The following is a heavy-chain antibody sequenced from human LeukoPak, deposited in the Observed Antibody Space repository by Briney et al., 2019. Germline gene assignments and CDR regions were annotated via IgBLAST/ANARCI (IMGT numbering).Heavy chain of an antibody. Sequence: SETLSLTCNVSGYSISSGYYWGWIRQPPGKGLQWIGTIYHSGSTYYNPSLKSRVTISVDTSENQFSLKLSSVTAADTAVYYCARLCFDSSGRKINWFDPWGQGTLVTVSS. CDR2: IYHSGST. D-gene: IGHD6-19*01. V-gene: IGHV4-38-2*02. CDR1: GYSISSGYY. CDR3: ARLCFDSSGRKINWFDP. J-gene: IGHJ5*02.